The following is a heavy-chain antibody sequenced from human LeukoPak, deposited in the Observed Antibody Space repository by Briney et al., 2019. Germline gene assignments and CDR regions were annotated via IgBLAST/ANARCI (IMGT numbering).Heavy chain of an antibody. V-gene: IGHV1-2*02. J-gene: IGHJ3*02. D-gene: IGHD3-10*01. CDR3: ARDRNGALWFGGLEI. CDR1: GYTFTGYY. CDR2: INPNSGGT. Sequence: GASVKVSCKASGYTFTGYYMHWVRQAPGQGLEWMGWINPNSGGTNYAQKFQGRVTITRDTSISTAYMELSRLRSDDTAVYYCARDRNGALWFGGLEIWGQGTMVPVSS.